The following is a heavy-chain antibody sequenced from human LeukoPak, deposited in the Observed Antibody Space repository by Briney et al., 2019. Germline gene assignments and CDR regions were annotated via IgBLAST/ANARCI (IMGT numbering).Heavy chain of an antibody. V-gene: IGHV1-69*13. J-gene: IGHJ3*02. CDR2: IIPIFGTA. D-gene: IGHD2-21*02. Sequence: SVKVSCKASGGTFSSYAISWVRQAPGQGLEWMGGIIPIFGTANYAQKFQGRVTITADESTSTAYMELSSLRSEDTAVYYCARDNQGGDPAFDIWGQGTMVTVSS. CDR1: GGTFSSYA. CDR3: ARDNQGGDPAFDI.